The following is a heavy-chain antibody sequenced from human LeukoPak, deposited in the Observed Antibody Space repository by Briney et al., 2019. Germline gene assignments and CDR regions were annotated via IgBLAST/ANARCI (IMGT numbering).Heavy chain of an antibody. V-gene: IGHV3-74*01. J-gene: IGHJ4*02. D-gene: IGHD6-13*01. CDR1: GFTFCNYW. Sequence: GGSLRLSCAASGFTFCNYWMHWVRQAPGKGLVWVSRINSDGSITNYADSVKGRFTISRDNAKNTLFLQMNSLRAEDTAVYYCSAATGTHDFWGQGTLVTVSS. CDR3: SAATGTHDF. CDR2: INSDGSIT.